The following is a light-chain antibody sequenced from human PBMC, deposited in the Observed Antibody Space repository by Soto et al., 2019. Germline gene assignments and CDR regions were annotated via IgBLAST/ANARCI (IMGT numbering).Light chain of an antibody. Sequence: DIQMTQSPSTLSASVGDRVTITCRARQSINIWLAWYQQKPGKAPKLLIYDASGLESGVPSRFSGSRSGTDFTLTITSLHPEDFATYYFQQIYSRMTFGQGAKV. CDR2: DAS. CDR1: QSINIW. J-gene: IGKJ1*01. CDR3: QQIYSRMT. V-gene: IGKV1-5*01.